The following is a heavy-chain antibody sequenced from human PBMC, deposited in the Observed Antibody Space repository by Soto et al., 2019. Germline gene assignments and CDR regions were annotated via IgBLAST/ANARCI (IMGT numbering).Heavy chain of an antibody. CDR2: IIPIFSTP. Sequence: QVQLVQSGAEVKKPGSSVKVSCKTCGGTFGSYAISWVRQAPGQGLEWMGGIIPIFSTPNYAQKFQGRVTITADESTSTAYMELSSLRSEDTAVYYCARPIQYYFDTSAQSAWFDPWGQGTLVTVSS. V-gene: IGHV1-69*12. CDR1: GGTFGSYA. D-gene: IGHD3-22*01. CDR3: ARPIQYYFDTSAQSAWFDP. J-gene: IGHJ5*02.